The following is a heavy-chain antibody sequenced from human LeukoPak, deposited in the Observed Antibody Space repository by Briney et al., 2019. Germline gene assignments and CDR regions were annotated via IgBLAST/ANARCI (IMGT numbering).Heavy chain of an antibody. CDR2: ISYDGSNK. J-gene: IGHJ4*02. CDR1: GFTFSSYG. D-gene: IGHD3-9*01. Sequence: PGGSLRLSCAASGFTFSSYGMHWVRQAPGKGLEWVAVISYDGSNKYYADSVKGRFTISRDNSKNTLCLQMNSLRAEDTAVYSCAKAYYDILTGLIDYWGQGTLVTVSS. CDR3: AKAYYDILTGLIDY. V-gene: IGHV3-30*18.